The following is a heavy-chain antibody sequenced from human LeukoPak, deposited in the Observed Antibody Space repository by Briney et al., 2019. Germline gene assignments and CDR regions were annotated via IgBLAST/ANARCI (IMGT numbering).Heavy chain of an antibody. J-gene: IGHJ4*02. V-gene: IGHV4-59*01. CDR1: GGPISRYY. Sequence: PSETLSLTCTVSGGPISRYYWSWIRHPPGKGREWSGYIYYGGSTNYNPSLKSRVTISVDASKNQFSLKLSSVTAADTAVYYCARAPSGDILTGYFDYWGQGTLVTVSS. CDR2: IYYGGST. D-gene: IGHD3-9*01. CDR3: ARAPSGDILTGYFDY.